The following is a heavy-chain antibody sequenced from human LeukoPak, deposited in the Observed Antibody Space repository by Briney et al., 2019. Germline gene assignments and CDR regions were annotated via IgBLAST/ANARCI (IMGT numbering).Heavy chain of an antibody. Sequence: PRRSLRLSCAASGFTFSSYGMHWVRQPPGKGLEWVAVISYDGSNKYYADSVKGRFTISRDNSKNTLYLQMNSLRAEDTAVYYCASGYSRGWQFDYWGRGTLVTVCS. CDR3: ASGYSRGWQFDY. CDR1: GFTFSSYG. V-gene: IGHV3-30*03. J-gene: IGHJ4*02. CDR2: ISYDGSNK. D-gene: IGHD6-19*01.